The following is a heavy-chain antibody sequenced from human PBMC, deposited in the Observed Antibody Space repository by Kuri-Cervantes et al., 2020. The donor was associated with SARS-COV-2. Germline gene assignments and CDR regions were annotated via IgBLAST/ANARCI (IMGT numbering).Heavy chain of an antibody. J-gene: IGHJ4*02. D-gene: IGHD3-3*01. V-gene: IGHV4-30-4*08. CDR2: IYYSGST. Sequence: SCAASGFTFSSYEMSWIRQPPGKGLEWIGYIYYSGSTYYNPSLKSRVTISVDTPKNQFSLKLSSVTAADTAVYYCARGITIFGVVPYYFDYWGQGTLVTVSS. CDR3: ARGITIFGVVPYYFDY. CDR1: GFTFSSYE.